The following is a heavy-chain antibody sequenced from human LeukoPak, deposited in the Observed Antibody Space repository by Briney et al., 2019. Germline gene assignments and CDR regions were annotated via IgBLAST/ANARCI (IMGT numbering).Heavy chain of an antibody. CDR3: ARSVGATSSYYYGMDV. D-gene: IGHD1-26*01. CDR2: TNNNVDAT. J-gene: IGHJ6*02. CDR1: GLTLSRYA. Sequence: GGSLRLSCVVSGLTLSRYAMSWVRQAPGKGLEWVSVSGTNNNVDATYYADSVKGRFTLSRDSSQNTLHLQMNSLRAEDTAVYYCARSVGATSSYYYGMDVWGQGTTVTVSS. V-gene: IGHV3-23*01.